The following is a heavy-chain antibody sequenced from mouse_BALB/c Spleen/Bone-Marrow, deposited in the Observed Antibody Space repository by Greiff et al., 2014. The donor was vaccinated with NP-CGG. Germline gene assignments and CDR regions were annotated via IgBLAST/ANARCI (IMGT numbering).Heavy chain of an antibody. CDR2: IDPANGNT. CDR3: AMITTGAWFAY. CDR1: GFNIKDTY. D-gene: IGHD2-4*01. V-gene: IGHV14-3*02. Sequence: EVQLQQSGAELVKPGASVKLSCTASGFNIKDTYMHWVKQRPEQGLEWIGRIDPANGNTKYDPKFQGEATITADTSSNTAYLQLSSLTPEDTAVYYCAMITTGAWFAYWGQGTLVTVSA. J-gene: IGHJ3*01.